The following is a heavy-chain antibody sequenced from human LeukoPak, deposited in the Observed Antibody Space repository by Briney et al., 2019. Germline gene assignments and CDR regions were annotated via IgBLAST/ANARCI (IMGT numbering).Heavy chain of an antibody. V-gene: IGHV3-21*01. CDR2: IISSSSYI. CDR1: GFTFSSYS. D-gene: IGHD3-3*01. Sequence: GGSLRLSCAASGFTFSSYSMNWVRQAPGKGLEWVSSIISSSSYIYYADSVKGRFTISRDNAKNSLYLQMNSLRAEDTAVYYCARDQADYDFWSGYYTSPRFDYWGQGTLVTVSS. CDR3: ARDQADYDFWSGYYTSPRFDY. J-gene: IGHJ4*02.